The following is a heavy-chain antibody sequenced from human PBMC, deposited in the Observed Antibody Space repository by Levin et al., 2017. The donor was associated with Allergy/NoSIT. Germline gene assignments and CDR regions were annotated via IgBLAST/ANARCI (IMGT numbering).Heavy chain of an antibody. J-gene: IGHJ6*02. CDR2: INHSGSS. CDR1: GGSFSGYF. CDR3: ARGPSGQLPSGRWDYGMDV. Sequence: SETLSLTCAVFGGSFSGYFWSWIRQPPGKGLEWIGEINHSGSSNYNPSLKSRVTISVDTSKKQFSLKLSSLTAADTAVYYCARGPSGQLPSGRWDYGMDVWGQGTTVTVSS. V-gene: IGHV4-34*01. D-gene: IGHD6-6*01.